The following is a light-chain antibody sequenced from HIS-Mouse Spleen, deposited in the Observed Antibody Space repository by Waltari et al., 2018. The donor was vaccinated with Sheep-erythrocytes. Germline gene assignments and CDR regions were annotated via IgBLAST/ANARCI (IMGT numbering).Light chain of an antibody. J-gene: IGLJ3*02. CDR3: CSHAGSYSWV. CDR2: DVS. CDR1: SSDVGGYNY. V-gene: IGLV2-11*01. Sequence: QSALTQPRSVSGSPGQSVTISCPGTSSDVGGYNYVSWYQQHPGKAPKLLIYDVSKRPSGVPDRFSGSKSGNTASLTISGLQAEDEADYYCCSHAGSYSWVFGGGTKLTVL.